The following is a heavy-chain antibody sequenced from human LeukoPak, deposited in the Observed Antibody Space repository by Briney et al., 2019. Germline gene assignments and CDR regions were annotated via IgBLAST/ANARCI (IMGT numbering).Heavy chain of an antibody. D-gene: IGHD3-22*01. Sequence: PGGSLRLSCAASGFTFNNYAMSWVRQAPGKGLEWVSAISGSDAGTYYADSVKGRFTVSRDDSKNMAYLQMNSLKTEDTAVYYCTREVVIFYYYYMDVWGKGTTVTVSS. V-gene: IGHV3-23*01. J-gene: IGHJ6*03. CDR2: ISGSDAGT. CDR3: TREVVIFYYYYMDV. CDR1: GFTFNNYA.